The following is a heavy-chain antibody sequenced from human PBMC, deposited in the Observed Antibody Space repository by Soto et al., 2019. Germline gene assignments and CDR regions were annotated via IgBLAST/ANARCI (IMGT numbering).Heavy chain of an antibody. CDR2: IYHTGST. J-gene: IGHJ4*02. D-gene: IGHD1-26*01. V-gene: IGHV4-4*02. CDR3: ASHLGATRGPFDF. CDR1: GGSISSANW. Sequence: QVQLQESAPGLVNPSGTLSLTCAVSGGSISSANWWNLVRQPPGKGLEWIGEIYHTGSTYYNPSLPSRVTISVDKSRNQFSMRLSSVTAADTAIYYCASHLGATRGPFDFWGQGTLVTVSS.